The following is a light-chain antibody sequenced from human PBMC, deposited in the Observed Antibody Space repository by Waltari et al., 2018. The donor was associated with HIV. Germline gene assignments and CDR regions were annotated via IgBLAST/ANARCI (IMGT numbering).Light chain of an antibody. V-gene: IGLV1-44*01. J-gene: IGLJ3*02. Sequence: QSVLTQPPPASGTPGQRVTISCSGSSSNIGTKTVTWYQQLPGSAPKFLMYGNHVRPSGVPDRFSGSKSGTSASLAISGLRSEDEADYYCAAWDDSLNAWVFGGGTKVTVL. CDR2: GNH. CDR3: AAWDDSLNAWV. CDR1: SSNIGTKT.